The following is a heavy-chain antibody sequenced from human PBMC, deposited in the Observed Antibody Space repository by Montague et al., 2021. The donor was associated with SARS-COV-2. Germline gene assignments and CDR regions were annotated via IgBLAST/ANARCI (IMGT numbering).Heavy chain of an antibody. CDR3: ARTKRGLIAATPVYSFDP. CDR1: GGPLTSFY. D-gene: IGHD2-15*01. V-gene: IGHV4-59*08. Sequence: SETLSLTCTLSGGPLTSFYWSWVRQAPGKGLEWIGFVFYSGYINYSLSLKSRVIIFLDASRNEFCLQLPLATAADTAVYYCARTKRGLIAATPVYSFDPWGQGTLVTVSS. J-gene: IGHJ5*02. CDR2: VFYSGYI.